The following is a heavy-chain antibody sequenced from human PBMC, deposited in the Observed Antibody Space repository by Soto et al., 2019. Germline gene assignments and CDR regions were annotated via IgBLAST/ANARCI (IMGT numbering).Heavy chain of an antibody. CDR3: ARRKERSGPHYFDY. Sequence: ASVKVSCKASGYTFTTYDISWVRQATGQGLEWMGWMNPYGGKAGYAQKFQGRVTVTRNTSISTVYMELSGLRPDDTAEYYCARRKERSGPHYFDYWGQGSQVTVSS. CDR1: GYTFTTYD. CDR2: MNPYGGKA. J-gene: IGHJ4*02. V-gene: IGHV1-8*01. D-gene: IGHD6-25*01.